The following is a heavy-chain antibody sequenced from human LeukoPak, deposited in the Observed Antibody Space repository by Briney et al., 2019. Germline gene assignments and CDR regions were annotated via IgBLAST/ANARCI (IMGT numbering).Heavy chain of an antibody. Sequence: SETLSLTCTVSGGSISSSSYYWGWIRQPPGKGLEWIGSIYYSGSTYYNPSLKSRVTISVDTSKNQFSLKLSSVTAADTAVYYCARRWVYDKRAFDAWGQGALVTVSS. CDR1: GGSISSSSYY. V-gene: IGHV4-39*01. CDR2: IYYSGST. D-gene: IGHD3-16*01. CDR3: ARRWVYDKRAFDA. J-gene: IGHJ3*01.